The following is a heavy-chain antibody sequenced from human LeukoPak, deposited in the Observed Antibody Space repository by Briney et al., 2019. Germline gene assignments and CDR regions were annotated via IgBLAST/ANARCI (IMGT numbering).Heavy chain of an antibody. CDR1: GYSFTSHW. D-gene: IGHD6-13*01. J-gene: IGHJ5*02. CDR3: ARHPIAAGGAYNWFDP. Sequence: GESLKISCKGSGYGSGYSFTSHWIAWVRQMPGKGLEWMGIIYPRDSNTIYSPSFQGQVTISVDTSINTAYLRWISLKASDTAMYYCARHPIAAGGAYNWFDPWGQGTLVTVSS. CDR2: IYPRDSNT. V-gene: IGHV5-51*01.